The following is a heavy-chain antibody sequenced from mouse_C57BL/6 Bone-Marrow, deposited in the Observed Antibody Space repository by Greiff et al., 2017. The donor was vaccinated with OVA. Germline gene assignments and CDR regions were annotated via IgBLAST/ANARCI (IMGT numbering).Heavy chain of an antibody. J-gene: IGHJ1*03. CDR3: ARHGLLRGWYFDV. CDR1: GFSLTSYG. CDR2: IWSDGST. V-gene: IGHV2-6-1*01. D-gene: IGHD1-1*01. Sequence: QVQLQQSGPGLVAPSQSLSITCTVSGFSLTSYGVHWVRQPPGKGLEWLVVIWSDGSTTYNSALKSRLSISKDNSKSQVFLKMNSLQTDDTAMYYCARHGLLRGWYFDVWGTGTTVTVSS.